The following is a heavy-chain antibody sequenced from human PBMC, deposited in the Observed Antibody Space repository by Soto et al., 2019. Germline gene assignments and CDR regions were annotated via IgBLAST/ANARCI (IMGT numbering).Heavy chain of an antibody. CDR1: GFTFSSYS. V-gene: IGHV3-21*01. D-gene: IGHD2-2*01. CDR3: ARTYCSSTSCYYYFDY. CDR2: ISSSSSYI. J-gene: IGHJ4*02. Sequence: PGGSLRLFCAASGFTFSSYSMNWVRQAPGKGLEWVSSISSSSSYIYYADSVKGRFTISRDNAKNSLYLQMNSLRAEDTAVYYCARTYCSSTSCYYYFDYWGQGTLVTVSS.